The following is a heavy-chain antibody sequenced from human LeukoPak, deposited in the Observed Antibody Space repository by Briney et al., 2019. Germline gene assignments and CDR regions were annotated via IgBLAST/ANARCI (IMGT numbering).Heavy chain of an antibody. CDR1: GFTVSSNY. Sequence: GRSLRLSCAASGFTVSSNYMSWVRQAPGKGLEWVSVIYSGGSTYYADSVKGRFTISRDNSKNTLYLQMNSLRAEDTAVYYCARDRYYPGPCFDYWGQGTLVTVSS. CDR3: ARDRYYPGPCFDY. V-gene: IGHV3-66*01. CDR2: IYSGGST. J-gene: IGHJ4*02. D-gene: IGHD3-10*01.